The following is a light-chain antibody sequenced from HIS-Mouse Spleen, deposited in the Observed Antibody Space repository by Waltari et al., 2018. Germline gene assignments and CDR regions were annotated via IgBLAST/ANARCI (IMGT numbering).Light chain of an antibody. Sequence: QAGLTQPPSVSKGLRQTATLTCTGNSNIVGNQAAAWLQQHQGHPPKLLSYRNNNRPSGISERFSASRSGNTASLTITGLQPEDEADYYCSALDSSLSANVFGSGTKVTVL. J-gene: IGLJ6*01. V-gene: IGLV10-54*02. CDR1: SNIVGNQA. CDR3: SALDSSLSANV. CDR2: RNN.